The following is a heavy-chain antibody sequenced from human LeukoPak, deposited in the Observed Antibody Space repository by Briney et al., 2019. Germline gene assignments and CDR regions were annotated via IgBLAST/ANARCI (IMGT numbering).Heavy chain of an antibody. CDR2: IKSKTDGGTT. CDR1: GLTFSNAW. D-gene: IGHD3-22*01. CDR3: TTFVTYYYDSSGYAHFDY. V-gene: IGHV3-15*01. J-gene: IGHJ4*02. Sequence: GGSLRLSCAASGLTFSNAWMSWVRQAPGKGLEWVGRIKSKTDGGTTDYAAPVKGRFTISRDDSKNTLYLQMNSLKTEDTAVYYCTTFVTYYYDSSGYAHFDYWGQGTLVTVSS.